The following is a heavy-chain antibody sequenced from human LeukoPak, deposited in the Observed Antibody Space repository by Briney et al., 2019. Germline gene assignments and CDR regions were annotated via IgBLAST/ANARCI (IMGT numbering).Heavy chain of an antibody. D-gene: IGHD5-18*01. CDR2: ISSISSTI. Sequence: PGGSLRLSCAASGFTFSHYTMNWVRQAPGKGPEWVSYISSISSTIYYADSVKGRFTISRDNAKNSLYLQMNSLRADDTAVYYCAKDPRGYSYGYSYYFDYWGQGTLVTVSS. V-gene: IGHV3-48*04. CDR3: AKDPRGYSYGYSYYFDY. CDR1: GFTFSHYT. J-gene: IGHJ4*02.